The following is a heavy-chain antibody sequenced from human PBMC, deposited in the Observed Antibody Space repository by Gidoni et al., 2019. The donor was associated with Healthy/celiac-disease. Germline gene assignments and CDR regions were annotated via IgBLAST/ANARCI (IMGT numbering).Heavy chain of an antibody. CDR3: ARGHSSSWYGPSRFDY. V-gene: IGHV4-34*01. J-gene: IGHJ4*02. D-gene: IGHD6-13*01. Sequence: QVQLQQWGAGLLKPSETLSLTCAVYGGSFSGYYWSWIRQPPGKGLEWIGEINHSGSTNYNPSLKSRVTISVETSKNKFSLKLSSVTAADTAVYYCARGHSSSWYGPSRFDYWGQGTLVTVSS. CDR2: INHSGST. CDR1: GGSFSGYY.